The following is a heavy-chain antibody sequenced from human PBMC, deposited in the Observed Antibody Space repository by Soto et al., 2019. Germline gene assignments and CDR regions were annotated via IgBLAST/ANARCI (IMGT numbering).Heavy chain of an antibody. V-gene: IGHV3-21*01. CDR3: ARDKRDNYDFWSGYPYYYGMDV. CDR1: GFTFSSYS. J-gene: IGHJ6*02. D-gene: IGHD3-3*01. CDR2: ISSSSSYI. Sequence: GGSLRLSCAASGFTFSSYSMNWVRQAPGKGLEWVSSISSSSSYIYYADSVKGRFTISRDNAKNSLYPQMNSLRAEDTAVYYYARDKRDNYDFWSGYPYYYGMDVWGQGTTVTVSS.